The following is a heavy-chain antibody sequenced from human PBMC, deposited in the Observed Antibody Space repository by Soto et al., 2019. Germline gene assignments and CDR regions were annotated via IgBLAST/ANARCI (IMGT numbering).Heavy chain of an antibody. CDR3: ARGRRYTSSWYWFDP. CDR1: CGSISSGDYY. Sequence: PSETLSLTCTVSCGSISSGDYYWIWIRQHTGKGLEWIGYIYYSGRTNYNPSLKSRVIISVDTSKNQFSLKLTSVTAADTAVYYCARGRRYTSSWYWFDPWGQGTLVTVSS. CDR2: IYYSGRT. D-gene: IGHD6-13*01. V-gene: IGHV4-31*03. J-gene: IGHJ5*02.